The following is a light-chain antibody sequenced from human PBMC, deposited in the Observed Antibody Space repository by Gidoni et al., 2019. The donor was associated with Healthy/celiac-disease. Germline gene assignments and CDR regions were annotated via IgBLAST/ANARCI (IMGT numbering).Light chain of an antibody. J-gene: IGKJ1*01. CDR1: QSVSSN. V-gene: IGKV3D-15*01. CDR3: QQYNNWPSWT. CDR2: GAS. Sequence: EIVMTQSPATLSVSPGERATLSCRASQSVSSNLAWYQQKPGQAPRLLSYGASIRATGIPARFSGSGSGTEFTLTISSLQSEDFAVYYCQQYNNWPSWTFGQGTKVEIK.